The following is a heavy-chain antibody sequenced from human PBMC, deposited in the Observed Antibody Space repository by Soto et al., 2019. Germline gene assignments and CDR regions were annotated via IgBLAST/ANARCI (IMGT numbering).Heavy chain of an antibody. Sequence: GASVKVSCKASGHTFTSHGVHWVRQAPGQGLEWMGWINTANGETKYSKKFQDRVVITRDTSANTAYLELGSLTSEDTAVFYCARYRSMWSGGGDYWGQGTLVTSPQ. CDR2: INTANGET. D-gene: IGHD3-10*01. CDR3: ARYRSMWSGGGDY. V-gene: IGHV1-3*04. CDR1: GHTFTSHG. J-gene: IGHJ4*02.